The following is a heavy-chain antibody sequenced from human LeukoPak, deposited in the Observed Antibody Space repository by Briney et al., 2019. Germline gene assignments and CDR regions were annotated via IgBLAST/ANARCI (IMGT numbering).Heavy chain of an antibody. J-gene: IGHJ4*02. D-gene: IGHD3-9*01. CDR1: GFTFSSYG. V-gene: IGHV3-23*01. Sequence: GGSLRLSCAASGFTFSSYGMSWVRQAPGKGLEWVSAISGSGGSTYYADSVKGRFTISRDNSKNTLYLQMNSLRAEDTAVYYCAKGLYYDILTGWLYWGQGTLVTVSS. CDR2: ISGSGGST. CDR3: AKGLYYDILTGWLY.